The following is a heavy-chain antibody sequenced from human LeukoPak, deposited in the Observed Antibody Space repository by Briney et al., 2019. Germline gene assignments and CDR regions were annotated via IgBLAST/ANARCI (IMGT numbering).Heavy chain of an antibody. Sequence: GGSLRLSCAASGFTFSSYAMSWVRQAPGKGLEWVSAISGSGGSTYYADSVKGRFTISRDNSKNTLYLQMNSLRAEDTAVYYCARDHGYANWFDPWGQGTLVTVSS. CDR1: GFTFSSYA. J-gene: IGHJ5*02. D-gene: IGHD5-18*01. V-gene: IGHV3-23*01. CDR2: ISGSGGST. CDR3: ARDHGYANWFDP.